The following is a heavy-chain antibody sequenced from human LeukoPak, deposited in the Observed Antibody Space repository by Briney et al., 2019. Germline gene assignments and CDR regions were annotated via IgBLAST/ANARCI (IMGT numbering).Heavy chain of an antibody. CDR1: GYTFIRNG. CDR3: AREESIGRYQFLHDY. V-gene: IGHV1-18*01. J-gene: IGHJ4*02. D-gene: IGHD1-26*01. Sequence: ASVKVSCKASGYTFIRNGISWVRQAPGQGLEWMGWISPYNENTKYLQMLQGRVTLTTDASTSTAYMELRSLTSDDTAVYYCAREESIGRYQFLHDYWGQGTLVTVSS. CDR2: ISPYNENT.